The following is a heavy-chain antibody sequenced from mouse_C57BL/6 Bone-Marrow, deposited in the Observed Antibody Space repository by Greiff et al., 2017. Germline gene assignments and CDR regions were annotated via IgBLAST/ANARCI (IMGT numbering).Heavy chain of an antibody. CDR3: ARRVDGYPYYYAMDY. D-gene: IGHD2-3*01. V-gene: IGHV1-82*01. J-gene: IGHJ4*01. Sequence: VQLQQSGPELVKPGASVEISCKASGYAFSSSWMNWVKQRPGKGLEWIGRIYPGDGDTNYNGKFKGKATLTADKSSSTAYMQLSSLTSEDSAVYFCARRVDGYPYYYAMDYWGQGTSVTVSS. CDR1: GYAFSSSW. CDR2: IYPGDGDT.